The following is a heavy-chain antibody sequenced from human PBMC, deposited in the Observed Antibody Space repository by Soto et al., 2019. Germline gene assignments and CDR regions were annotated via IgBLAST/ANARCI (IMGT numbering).Heavy chain of an antibody. J-gene: IGHJ5*02. CDR2: ISGSGGST. D-gene: IGHD6-6*01. CDR1: GFTFSSYA. Sequence: EVQLLESGGGLVQPGGSLRLSCAASGFTFSSYAMSWVRQAPGKGLEWVPAISGSGGSTYYADSVKGRFTISRDNAKNTLYLQRNSLRAEDTAVYYCASKGAARPDVGYKWFDPWGQGTLVTVSS. CDR3: ASKGAARPDVGYKWFDP. V-gene: IGHV3-23*01.